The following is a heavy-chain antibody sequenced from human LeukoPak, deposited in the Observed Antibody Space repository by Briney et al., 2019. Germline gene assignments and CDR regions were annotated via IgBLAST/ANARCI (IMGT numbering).Heavy chain of an antibody. CDR2: ISSSSTI. Sequence: GGSLRLSCAASGFTFSSYSMNWVRQAPGKGLEWVSYISSSSTIYYADSVKGRFTISRDNAKNSLYLQINSLRAEDTAVYYCARVDYYDSSGYYPPKDYFDYWGQGTLVTVSS. D-gene: IGHD3-22*01. J-gene: IGHJ4*02. V-gene: IGHV3-48*01. CDR3: ARVDYYDSSGYYPPKDYFDY. CDR1: GFTFSSYS.